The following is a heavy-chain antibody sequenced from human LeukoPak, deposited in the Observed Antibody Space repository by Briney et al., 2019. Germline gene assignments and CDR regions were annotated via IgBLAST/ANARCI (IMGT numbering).Heavy chain of an antibody. CDR3: ASTTYGDYALSPPDY. V-gene: IGHV1-2*02. J-gene: IGHJ4*02. Sequence: ASVQVSCQASGYTFTWHYMHWGRPAPGQGLEWMGWINPNSGGTNYSQRFQGRVTMTRDTSISTAYMELSRLRSDDTAVYYCASTTYGDYALSPPDYWGQGTLVTVSS. CDR2: INPNSGGT. D-gene: IGHD4-17*01. CDR1: GYTFTWHY.